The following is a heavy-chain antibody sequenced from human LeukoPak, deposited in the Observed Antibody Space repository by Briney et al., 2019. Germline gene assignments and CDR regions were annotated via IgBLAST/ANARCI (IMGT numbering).Heavy chain of an antibody. J-gene: IGHJ6*02. V-gene: IGHV4-4*07. Sequence: SETLSLTCTVSGGSISSYYWTWIRQPAGKGLEWIGRILNGGSTNYNPSLKSRLTMSVDTSKNQFSLKLNSVTAADTAVYYCTRGSMGGWGSYYKDYYYGMDVWGQGTTVTVS. D-gene: IGHD3-10*01. CDR3: TRGSMGGWGSYYKDYYYGMDV. CDR2: ILNGGST. CDR1: GGSISSYY.